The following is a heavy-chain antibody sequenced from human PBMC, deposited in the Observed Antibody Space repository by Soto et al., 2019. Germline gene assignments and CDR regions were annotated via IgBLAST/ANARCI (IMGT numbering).Heavy chain of an antibody. CDR3: ARGYGDYPAYYYMDV. Sequence: QVQLQESGPGLVKPSGTLSLTCAVSSGSISSSNWWSWVRQPPGKGLEWIGEIYHSGSTNYNPSLKSRVTISVDKSKNQFSLKLISVTAADTAVYYCARGYGDYPAYYYMDVWGKGTTVTVSS. CDR2: IYHSGST. J-gene: IGHJ6*03. D-gene: IGHD4-17*01. V-gene: IGHV4-4*02. CDR1: SGSISSSNW.